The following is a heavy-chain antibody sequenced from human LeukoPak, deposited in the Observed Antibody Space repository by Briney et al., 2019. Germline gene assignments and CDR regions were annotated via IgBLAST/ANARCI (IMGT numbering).Heavy chain of an antibody. J-gene: IGHJ3*02. CDR1: GGSISSYY. CDR3: ARTPEGTGGAFDI. Sequence: SETLSLTCTVSGGSISSYYWSWIRQPPGKGLEWIGYIYYSGSTNYNPSLKSRVTISVDTSKNQFSLKLSSVTAADTAVYYCARTPEGTGGAFDIWGQGTMVTVSS. V-gene: IGHV4-59*01. D-gene: IGHD1-1*01. CDR2: IYYSGST.